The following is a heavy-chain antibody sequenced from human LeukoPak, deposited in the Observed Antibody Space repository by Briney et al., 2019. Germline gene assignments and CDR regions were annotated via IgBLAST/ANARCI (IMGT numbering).Heavy chain of an antibody. D-gene: IGHD1-26*01. CDR1: GGSFSGYY. Sequence: SETLSLTCAVYGGSFSGYYWSWIRQPPGKGLEWIGEINHSGSTNYNPSLKSRVTISVDTPKNQFSLKLSSVTAADTAVYYCASSSGSYYYFDYWGQGTLVTVSS. J-gene: IGHJ4*02. CDR3: ASSSGSYYYFDY. V-gene: IGHV4-34*01. CDR2: INHSGST.